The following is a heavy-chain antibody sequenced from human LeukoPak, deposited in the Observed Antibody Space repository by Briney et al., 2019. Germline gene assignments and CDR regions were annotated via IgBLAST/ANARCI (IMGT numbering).Heavy chain of an antibody. CDR3: ATEGFRGVLFHI. CDR2: LYSGGNT. D-gene: IGHD3-10*01. J-gene: IGHJ3*02. V-gene: IGHV3-66*01. CDR1: GFTVSSNY. Sequence: GGSLRLSCAASGFTVSSNYMSWVRQAPGKGLEWVSVLYSGGNTYYADSVQGRFTISRDNSGNTLYLQMNSLRAEDTAVYYCATEGFRGVLFHIWGQGTVVTVSS.